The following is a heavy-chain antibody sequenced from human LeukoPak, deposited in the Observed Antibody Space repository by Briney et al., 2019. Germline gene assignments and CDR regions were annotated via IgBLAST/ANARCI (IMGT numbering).Heavy chain of an antibody. D-gene: IGHD3-10*01. J-gene: IGHJ4*02. CDR2: INHSGST. V-gene: IGHV4-34*01. CDR1: GGSFSGYY. Sequence: SETLSLTCAVYGGSFSGYYWSWIRQPPGKGLEWIGEINHSGSTNYNPSLKSRVTISVDTSKNQVSLKLSSVTAADTAVYYCARSGRYPYYYGSGSYPPDYWGQGTLVTVSS. CDR3: ARSGRYPYYYGSGSYPPDY.